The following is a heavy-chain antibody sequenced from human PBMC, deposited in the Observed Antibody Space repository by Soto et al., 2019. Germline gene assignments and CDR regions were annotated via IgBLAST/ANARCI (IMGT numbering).Heavy chain of an antibody. CDR1: GFTVSSYA. Sequence: SCVASGFTVSSYAMNWIRQAPGKGLEWVSIISGRGGSTSYADSVRGRFTISRDNSKNTLYLQMNSLRAEDTAMYYCARDPGNDEAIDYWGQGTLVNVS. V-gene: IGHV3-23*01. CDR3: ARDPGNDEAIDY. CDR2: ISGRGGST. D-gene: IGHD1-1*01. J-gene: IGHJ4*02.